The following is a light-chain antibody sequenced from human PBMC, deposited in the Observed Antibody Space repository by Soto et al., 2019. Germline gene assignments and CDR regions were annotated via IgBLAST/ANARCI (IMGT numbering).Light chain of an antibody. J-gene: IGLJ2*01. CDR3: SSYTSSNTLVV. CDR1: SSDVGDYDY. V-gene: IGLV2-14*01. CDR2: DVI. Sequence: QSALTQPASVSGSPGQSITISCTGTSSDVGDYDYVSWYQQRPGKAPKLMIYDVIDRPSGVPNRFSGSKSGNTASLTISGLQTEDEADYYCSSYTSSNTLVVFGGGTKLTVL.